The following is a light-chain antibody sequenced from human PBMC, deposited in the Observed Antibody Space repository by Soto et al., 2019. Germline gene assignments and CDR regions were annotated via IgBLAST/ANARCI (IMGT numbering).Light chain of an antibody. CDR3: QKYNSAPQT. CDR2: AAS. Sequence: DIQMTQSPSSLSASVGDRVTITCRASQGIIDYLAWYQQKPGKAPKLLIYAASTLQSGVPSRFSGSGSGTDFTLTISSLHPEDVATYYCQKYNSAPQTFGQGTKVEI. CDR1: QGIIDY. V-gene: IGKV1-27*01. J-gene: IGKJ1*01.